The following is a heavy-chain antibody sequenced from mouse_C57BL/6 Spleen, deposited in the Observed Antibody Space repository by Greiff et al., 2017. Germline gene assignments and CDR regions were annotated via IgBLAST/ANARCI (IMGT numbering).Heavy chain of an antibody. CDR1: GYTFTNYW. Sequence: QVHVKQSGAELVRPGTSVKMSCKASGYTFTNYWIGWAKQRPGHGLEWIGDIYPGGGYTNYNEKFKSKATLTVDKSSSTAYMQLSSLTSEDSAVYYCARKGGSSYDWYFDVWGTGTTVTVSS. D-gene: IGHD1-1*01. J-gene: IGHJ1*03. V-gene: IGHV1-63*01. CDR2: IYPGGGYT. CDR3: ARKGGSSYDWYFDV.